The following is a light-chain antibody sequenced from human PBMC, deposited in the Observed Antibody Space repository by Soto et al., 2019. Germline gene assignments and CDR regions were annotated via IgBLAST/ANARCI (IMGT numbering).Light chain of an antibody. J-gene: IGLJ3*02. CDR3: QVWDSTTDDWV. V-gene: IGLV3-21*02. CDR2: DES. Sequence: SYELTQTPSLSVAPGQTARITCGADRIGSKSVHWYQKKAGQAPVLAVSDESVRPSGFPARFSGSNFENTATLIISGVEAGDEADYYCQVWDSTTDDWVFGGGTQLTVL. CDR1: RIGSKS.